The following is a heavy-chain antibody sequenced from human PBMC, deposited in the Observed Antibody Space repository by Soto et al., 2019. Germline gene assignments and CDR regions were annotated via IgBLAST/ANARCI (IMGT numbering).Heavy chain of an antibody. CDR1: GGSISSGLYY. CDR2: IYYSGSI. J-gene: IGHJ3*02. CDR3: ARKSGGTAFDI. V-gene: IGHV4-31*03. D-gene: IGHD1-1*01. Sequence: LSLTCTVSGGSISSGLYYWSWIRQHPGKGLEWIAYIYYSGSIYYNPSLKSRLTISRDTSKNQFSLKLSSVTAADTAVYYCARKSGGTAFDIWGQGTMVTVSS.